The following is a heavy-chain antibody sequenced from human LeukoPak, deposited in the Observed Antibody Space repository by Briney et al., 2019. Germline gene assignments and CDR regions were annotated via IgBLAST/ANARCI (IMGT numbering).Heavy chain of an antibody. CDR1: GGSISSYY. J-gene: IGHJ4*02. Sequence: SETLSLTCTVSGGSISSYYWSWIRQPPGKGLEWTGYIYYSGSTNYNPSLKSRVTISVDTSKNQFSLKLSSVAAADTAVYYCARDPGYSGIDYWGQGTLVTVSS. D-gene: IGHD5-12*01. V-gene: IGHV4-59*01. CDR3: ARDPGYSGIDY. CDR2: IYYSGST.